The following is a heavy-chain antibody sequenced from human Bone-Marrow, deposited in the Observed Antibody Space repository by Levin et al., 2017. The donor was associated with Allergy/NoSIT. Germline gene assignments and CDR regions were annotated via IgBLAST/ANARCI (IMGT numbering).Heavy chain of an antibody. CDR2: LSYTGTT. CDR1: GASVPTSY. D-gene: IGHD3-16*01. V-gene: IGHV4-59*02. Sequence: SPTLSLPCSVSGASVPTSYWSWIRQPPGKGLEWIGHLSYTGTTNYNPSLNSRVTISEDKSKNQIFLRLRSLTAADTAVYYCVGAPNPDFFDFWGQGILVPVSS. J-gene: IGHJ4*02. CDR3: VGAPNPDFFDF.